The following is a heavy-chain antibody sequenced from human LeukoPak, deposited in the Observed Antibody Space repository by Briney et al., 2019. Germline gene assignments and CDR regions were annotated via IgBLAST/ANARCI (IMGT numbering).Heavy chain of an antibody. D-gene: IGHD1-26*01. CDR2: MYYSGST. CDR3: ARYTRGRNGMDV. CDR1: GGSITSYY. Sequence: PSETLSLTCTVSGGSITSYYWSWIRQPPGKGLEWIGYMYYSGSTNYNPSLKSRVTISVDTSKNQFSLKLSSVTAADTAAYYCARYTRGRNGMDVWGQGTTVTVSS. J-gene: IGHJ6*02. V-gene: IGHV4-59*08.